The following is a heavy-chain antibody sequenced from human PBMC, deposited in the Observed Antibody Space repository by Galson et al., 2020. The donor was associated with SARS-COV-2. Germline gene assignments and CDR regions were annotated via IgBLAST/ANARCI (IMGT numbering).Heavy chain of an antibody. Sequence: GGSLRLSCAASGFTFSRYALAWVRQAPGKGLEWVSGISGGGGSTYYVDSVKGRFTISRDTSQNTVHLQMSNLRAEDTAVYYCAKDRGNDYGDQLDFWGQGTLVTVSS. CDR3: AKDRGNDYGDQLDF. D-gene: IGHD4-17*01. CDR1: GFTFSRYA. J-gene: IGHJ4*02. CDR2: ISGGGGST. V-gene: IGHV3-23*01.